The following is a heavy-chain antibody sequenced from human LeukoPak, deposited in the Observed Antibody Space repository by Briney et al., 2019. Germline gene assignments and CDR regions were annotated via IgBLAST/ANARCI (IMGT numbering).Heavy chain of an antibody. D-gene: IGHD1-7*01. CDR3: ARLTGTYYYYYYYMDV. V-gene: IGHV3-7*01. CDR1: GFTFSSYW. Sequence: GGSLRLSCAASGFTFSSYWMSWVRQAPGKGLEWVANIKQDGSEKYYVDSVKGRFTISRDNAKNSLYLQMNSLRAEDTAVYYCARLTGTYYYYYYYMDVWGKGTTVTVSS. J-gene: IGHJ6*03. CDR2: IKQDGSEK.